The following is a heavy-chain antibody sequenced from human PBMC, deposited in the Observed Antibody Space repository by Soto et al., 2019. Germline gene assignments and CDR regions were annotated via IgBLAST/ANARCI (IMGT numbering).Heavy chain of an antibody. CDR3: ARLVVPASNSYYYYMDV. CDR1: SGSITSTNW. V-gene: IGHV4-4*02. Sequence: QVQLQESGPGLVKPSGTLSLTCAVSSGSITSTNWWSWVRQSPRKGLEWIGEIHHRGSTNYNPSLMSRVTISVDKSKNQFSLKLSSVTAADTAVYYCARLVVPASNSYYYYMDVWGKGTTVTVSS. D-gene: IGHD2-2*01. J-gene: IGHJ6*03. CDR2: IHHRGST.